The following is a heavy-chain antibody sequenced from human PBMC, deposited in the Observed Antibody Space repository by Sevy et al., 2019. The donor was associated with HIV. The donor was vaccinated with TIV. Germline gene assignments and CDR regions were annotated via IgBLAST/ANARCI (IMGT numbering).Heavy chain of an antibody. Sequence: ASVKVSCKASGYTFTGYYMHWVLQAPGQGLEWMGWINPNSGGTNYAQKFQGRVTMTRDTSISTAYMELSRLRSDDTAVYYCARGFYYYDSSGYYWPWGQGTLVTVSS. CDR1: GYTFTGYY. V-gene: IGHV1-2*02. CDR3: ARGFYYYDSSGYYWP. D-gene: IGHD3-22*01. CDR2: INPNSGGT. J-gene: IGHJ5*02.